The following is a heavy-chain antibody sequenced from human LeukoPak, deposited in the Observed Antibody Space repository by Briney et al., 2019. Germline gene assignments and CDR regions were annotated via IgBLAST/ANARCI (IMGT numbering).Heavy chain of an antibody. CDR1: GYRFNYYW. CDR2: IYPDDSDT. J-gene: IGHJ4*02. CDR3: ARRNYYGSGSQYYFDY. D-gene: IGHD3-10*01. Sequence: GESLKISCQGSGYRFNYYWIGWVRQMPGKGLEWMGIIYPDDSDTKYSPSFQGQVTISADKSISTAYLQWSSLKASDTAMYYCARRNYYGSGSQYYFDYWGQGTLVTVSS. V-gene: IGHV5-51*01.